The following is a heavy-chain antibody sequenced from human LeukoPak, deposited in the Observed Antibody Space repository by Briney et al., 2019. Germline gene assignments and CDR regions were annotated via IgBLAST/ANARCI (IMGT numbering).Heavy chain of an antibody. CDR2: IYNSGRM. J-gene: IGHJ3*02. D-gene: IGHD6-13*01. V-gene: IGHV4-59*01. CDR3: ARVLISGSSWLDAFDI. Sequence: SETLSLTCSVHGDSISSYYWSWVRQPPGKGLERDGYIYNSGRMNYNPSLKSRATISLDTSKSQFSLTLTSVTAADTAVYYCARVLISGSSWLDAFDIWGQGTMVTVSS. CDR1: GDSISSYY.